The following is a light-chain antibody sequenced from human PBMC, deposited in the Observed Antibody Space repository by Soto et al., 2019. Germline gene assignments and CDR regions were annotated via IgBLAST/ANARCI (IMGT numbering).Light chain of an antibody. Sequence: DIQMTQSPSALSSSVVDRVTITCQASQDINNYLNWYQQKPGIAPNLLIYDASNLETGVPSRFSGSGSGTDLTFTIRSLQPEDIATYHCQQYDNLPLTFGGGTKVEIK. CDR1: QDINNY. CDR3: QQYDNLPLT. J-gene: IGKJ4*01. V-gene: IGKV1-33*01. CDR2: DAS.